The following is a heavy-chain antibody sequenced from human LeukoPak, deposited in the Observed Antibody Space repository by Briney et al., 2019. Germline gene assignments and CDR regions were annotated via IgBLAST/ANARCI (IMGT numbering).Heavy chain of an antibody. V-gene: IGHV3-23*01. D-gene: IGHD6-13*01. J-gene: IGHJ4*02. CDR3: AKDRSGGSSWYSFDY. Sequence: GGSLTLSCAASGFTFSSYAMSWVRQAPGKGLEWVSTISGSGGSTYYADSVKGRFTLSRDNSKNTMYLQMNSVRAEDTAVYYCAKDRSGGSSWYSFDYWGQGTLVTVSS. CDR1: GFTFSSYA. CDR2: ISGSGGST.